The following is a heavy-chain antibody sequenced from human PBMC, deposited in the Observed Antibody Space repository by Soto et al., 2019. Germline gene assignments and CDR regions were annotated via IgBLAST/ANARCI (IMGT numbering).Heavy chain of an antibody. CDR3: ARPVEQLVMSGHFQH. J-gene: IGHJ1*01. CDR2: IIPIFGTA. D-gene: IGHD6-6*01. CDR1: GGTFSSYA. Sequence: ASVKVSCKASGGTFSSYAISWVRQAPGQGLEWMGGIIPIFGTANYAQKFQGRVTITADESTSTAYMELSSLRSEDTAVYYCARPVEQLVMSGHFQHWGQGTLVTVSS. V-gene: IGHV1-69*13.